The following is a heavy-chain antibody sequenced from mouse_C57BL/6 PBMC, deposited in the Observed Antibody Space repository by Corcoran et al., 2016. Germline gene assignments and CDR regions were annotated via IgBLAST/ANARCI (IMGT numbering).Heavy chain of an antibody. CDR3: ARRYYGSRYYFDY. D-gene: IGHD1-1*01. CDR2: INPNNGGT. CDR1: GYTFTDYY. V-gene: IGHV1-26*01. Sequence: EVQLQQSGPELVKPGASVKISCKAAGYTFTDYYMNWVKQSHGKSLEWMGDINPNNGGTSYNQKFKGKATLTVDKSSSTAYMELRSLTSEDSAVYYCARRYYGSRYYFDYWGQGTTLTVSS. J-gene: IGHJ2*01.